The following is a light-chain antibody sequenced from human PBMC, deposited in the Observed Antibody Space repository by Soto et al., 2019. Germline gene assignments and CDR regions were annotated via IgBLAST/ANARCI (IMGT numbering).Light chain of an antibody. CDR1: SSNIGSNA. CDR3: AAWDDSLNGWV. CDR2: SNN. Sequence: QSVLTQPPSASGTPGQRVTISCSGSSSNIGSNAVNWYQQFPGTAPKLLIYSNNRRPSGVPDRCSGSKSGTSASLAISGLQSEDEADYYCAAWDDSLNGWVFGGGTKLTVL. V-gene: IGLV1-44*01. J-gene: IGLJ3*02.